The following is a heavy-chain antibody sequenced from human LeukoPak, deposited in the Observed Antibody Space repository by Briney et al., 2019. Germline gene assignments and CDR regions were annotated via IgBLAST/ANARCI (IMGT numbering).Heavy chain of an antibody. D-gene: IGHD6-13*01. CDR2: IYYSGST. J-gene: IGHJ4*02. Sequence: SETLSLTCTVSGGSISSGDYYWSWIRQPPGKGLEWIGYIYYSGSTYYIPSLKSRVTISVDTSKNQFSLKLSSVTAADTAVYYCASQLQQLEYFDYWGQGTLVTVSS. V-gene: IGHV4-30-4*01. CDR1: GGSISSGDYY. CDR3: ASQLQQLEYFDY.